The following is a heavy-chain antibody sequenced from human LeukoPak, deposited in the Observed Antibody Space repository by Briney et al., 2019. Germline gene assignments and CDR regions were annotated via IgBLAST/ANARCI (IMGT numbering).Heavy chain of an antibody. CDR2: INSDGSST. CDR3: AAYDSSGYSGKYFQH. V-gene: IGHV3-74*01. CDR1: GFTFSNYW. Sequence: GGSLRLSCVASGFTFSNYWMHWVRQAPGKGLVWVSRINSDGSSTSYADSVKARFTISRDNAKNTLYLQMNSLRAEDTAVYYCAAYDSSGYSGKYFQHWGQGTLVTVSS. J-gene: IGHJ1*01. D-gene: IGHD3-22*01.